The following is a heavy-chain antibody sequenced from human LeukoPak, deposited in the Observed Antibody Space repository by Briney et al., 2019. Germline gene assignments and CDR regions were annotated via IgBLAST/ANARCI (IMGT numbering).Heavy chain of an antibody. CDR1: GYTFTSYY. Sequence: ASVKVSCKASGYTFTSYYMHWVRQAPGQGLEWMGIINPSGGSTSYAQKFQGRVTMTRDTSTSTVYMELSSLRSEDTAVYYCARVSGWYEIRYYFDYWGQGTLVTVSS. D-gene: IGHD6-19*01. J-gene: IGHJ4*02. V-gene: IGHV1-46*01. CDR2: INPSGGST. CDR3: ARVSGWYEIRYYFDY.